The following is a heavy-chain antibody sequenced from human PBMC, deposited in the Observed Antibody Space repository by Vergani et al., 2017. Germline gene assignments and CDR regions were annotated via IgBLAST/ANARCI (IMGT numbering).Heavy chain of an antibody. CDR3: TRRSSGIAAATK. D-gene: IGHD6-13*01. CDR1: GFTFSGSA. J-gene: IGHJ4*02. Sequence: EVQLVESGGGLVQPGGSLKLSCAASGFTFSGSAMHWVRQASGKGLEWVGRIRSKANSYATAYAASVKGRFTISRDDSKNTAYLQMNSLKTEDTAVYYCTRRSSGIAAATKRGQGTLVTVSS. CDR2: IRSKANSYAT. V-gene: IGHV3-73*02.